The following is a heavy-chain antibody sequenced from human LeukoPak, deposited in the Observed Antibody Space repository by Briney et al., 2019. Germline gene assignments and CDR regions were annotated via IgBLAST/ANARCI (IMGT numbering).Heavy chain of an antibody. CDR2: IYPTDSDT. J-gene: IGHJ4*02. CDR3: ARGRDGDPPFDY. Sequence: GESLKISCQASGYRFTNYWIGWVRQMPGKGLEWMGIIYPTDSDTRYSPSFQGQVTISIDKSISTAYLQWRSLKASDTAMYYCARGRDGDPPFDYWGQGTLVTVSS. CDR1: GYRFTNYW. D-gene: IGHD4-17*01. V-gene: IGHV5-51*01.